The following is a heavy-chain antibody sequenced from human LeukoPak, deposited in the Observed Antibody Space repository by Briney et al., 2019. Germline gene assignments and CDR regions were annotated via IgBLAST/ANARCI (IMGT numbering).Heavy chain of an antibody. CDR1: GFTFSSYG. Sequence: PGGSLRLSCAASGFTFSSYGVYWVRQAPGKGLEWVAFIRYDGSNKYYADSVKGRFTVSRDNSKNTLYLQMKSLRAEDTAVYYCAKGGGYEAQYYYYYLDVWVKGTTVTISS. V-gene: IGHV3-30*02. CDR3: AKGGGYEAQYYYYYLDV. J-gene: IGHJ6*03. D-gene: IGHD5-12*01. CDR2: IRYDGSNK.